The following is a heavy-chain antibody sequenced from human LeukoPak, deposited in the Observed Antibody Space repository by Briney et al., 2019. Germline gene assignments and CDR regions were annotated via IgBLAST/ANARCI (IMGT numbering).Heavy chain of an antibody. J-gene: IGHJ4*02. D-gene: IGHD4-11*01. CDR1: GVTVTSSY. V-gene: IGHV3-66*01. CDR2: IYSGGDI. CDR3: ARGDTGYNSNWGRDFGC. Sequence: PGGSLRLSCEVSGVTVTSSYMSWVRQAPGKGLEWISVIYSGGDIYYPDSVKGRFTVSRDNSKNTLYLQMNSLRVEDTGVYYCARGDTGYNSNWGRDFGCWGQGTLVTVSS.